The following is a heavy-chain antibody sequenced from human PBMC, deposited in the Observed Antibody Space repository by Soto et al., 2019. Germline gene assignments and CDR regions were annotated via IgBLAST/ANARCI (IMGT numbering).Heavy chain of an antibody. V-gene: IGHV3-33*01. Sequence: GGSLRLSCAASGFTFSSYGMHWVRQAPGKGLEWVAVIWYDGSNKYYADSVKGRFTISRDNSKNTLYLQMNSLRAEDTAVYYCARAAAGNWFDPWGQGTLVTVSS. CDR3: ARAAAGNWFDP. J-gene: IGHJ5*02. CDR1: GFTFSSYG. D-gene: IGHD6-13*01. CDR2: IWYDGSNK.